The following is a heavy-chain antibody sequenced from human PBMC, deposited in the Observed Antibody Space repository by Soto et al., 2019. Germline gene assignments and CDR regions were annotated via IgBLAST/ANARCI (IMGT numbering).Heavy chain of an antibody. V-gene: IGHV4-34*01. Sequence: SETLSLTCAVYGGSFSGYYWIWIRHPACKGLEWIGEINHSGSTNYNPSLKSRVTISVDTSKNQFSLKLSSVTAADTAVYYCARGRGASLKDYYYGMDVWGQGTTVTVSS. CDR3: ARGRGASLKDYYYGMDV. CDR1: GGSFSGYY. J-gene: IGHJ6*02. CDR2: INHSGST. D-gene: IGHD3-16*02.